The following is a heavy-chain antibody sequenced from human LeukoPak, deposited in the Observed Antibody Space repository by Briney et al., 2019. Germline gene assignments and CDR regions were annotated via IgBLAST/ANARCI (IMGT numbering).Heavy chain of an antibody. V-gene: IGHV3-7*01. CDR1: GFTFSNYW. CDR2: IKQDGSEK. D-gene: IGHD4-17*01. CDR3: ARAGATVTLYYFDY. Sequence: GGSLRLSCAASGFTFSNYWMSWVRQAPGKGLEWVANIKQDGSEKYYVDSVKGRFTISRDNAKNSLYLQMNSLRAEDTAVYYCARAGATVTLYYFDYWGQGTLVTVSS. J-gene: IGHJ4*02.